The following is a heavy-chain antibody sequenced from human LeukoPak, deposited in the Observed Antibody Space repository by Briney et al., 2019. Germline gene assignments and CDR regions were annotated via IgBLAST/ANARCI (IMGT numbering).Heavy chain of an antibody. CDR1: GFTFSSHA. V-gene: IGHV3-7*01. CDR3: ARVYHSTSGRAIDY. J-gene: IGHJ4*02. D-gene: IGHD6-6*01. CDR2: IKQDGSEE. Sequence: GGSLRLSCAASGFTFSSHAMNWVRQPPGKGLEWVANIKQDGSEEYYVDSVKGRFTISRDNAKNELYLQMNSLRAEDTAVYYCARVYHSTSGRAIDYWGQGTLVTVSS.